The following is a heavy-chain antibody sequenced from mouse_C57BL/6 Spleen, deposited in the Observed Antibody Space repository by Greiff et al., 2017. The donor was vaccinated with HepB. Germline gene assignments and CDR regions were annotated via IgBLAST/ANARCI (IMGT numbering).Heavy chain of an antibody. J-gene: IGHJ3*01. CDR1: GFNIKDYY. Sequence: VQLKESGAELVKPGASVKLSCTASGFNIKDYYMHWVKQRTEQGLEWIGRIDPEDGETKYAPKFQVKATITADTSSNTAYLQLSSLTSEDTAVYYCARGAYYGSSQAWFAYWGQGTLVTVSA. D-gene: IGHD1-1*01. CDR2: IDPEDGET. V-gene: IGHV14-2*01. CDR3: ARGAYYGSSQAWFAY.